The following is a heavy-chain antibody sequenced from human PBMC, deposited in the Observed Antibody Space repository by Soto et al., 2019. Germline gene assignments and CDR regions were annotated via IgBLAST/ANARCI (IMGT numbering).Heavy chain of an antibody. CDR1: GFTFSTYS. CDR2: ISSSSSAM. V-gene: IGHV3-48*01. Sequence: EVQLVESGGGLVQPGGSLRLSCVASGFTFSTYSMNWVRQAPGKGLEWVSYISSSSSAMYYADSVKGRFTISRDNAKNSLYLQMNSLRADDTAVYYCARMLTNLDYWGQGTLVTVSS. CDR3: ARMLTNLDY. J-gene: IGHJ4*02. D-gene: IGHD2-8*01.